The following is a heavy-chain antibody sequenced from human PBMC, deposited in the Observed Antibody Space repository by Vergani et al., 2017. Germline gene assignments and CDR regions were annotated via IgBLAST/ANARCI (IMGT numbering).Heavy chain of an antibody. D-gene: IGHD3-22*01. V-gene: IGHV1-18*04. CDR2: ISAYNGNT. J-gene: IGHJ3*02. CDR1: GYTFTSYG. Sequence: QVQLVQSGAEVKKPGASVKVSCKASGYTFTSYGISWVRQAPGQGLEWMGWISAYNGNTNYAQKLQGRVTMTTDTSTSTAYMELRSLRSDDTAVYYCASAPYYYDSSGYYPYDAFDIWGQGTMVTVSS. CDR3: ASAPYYYDSSGYYPYDAFDI.